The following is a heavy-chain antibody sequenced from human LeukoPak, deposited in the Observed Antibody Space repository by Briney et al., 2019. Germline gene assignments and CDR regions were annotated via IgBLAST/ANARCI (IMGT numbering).Heavy chain of an antibody. V-gene: IGHV3-30*02. CDR3: AKDSGGRIGKYFHH. D-gene: IGHD2/OR15-2a*01. CDR1: GFIFNNYA. CDR2: IRYDGTNK. J-gene: IGHJ1*01. Sequence: GGSLRLSCAASGFIFNNYAMHWVRQAPGQGLEWLSFIRYDGTNKYYADSVKGRFTISRDNSKNTLYLYINRLSAEDTAVYYCAKDSGGRIGKYFHHWGQGTLVTVSS.